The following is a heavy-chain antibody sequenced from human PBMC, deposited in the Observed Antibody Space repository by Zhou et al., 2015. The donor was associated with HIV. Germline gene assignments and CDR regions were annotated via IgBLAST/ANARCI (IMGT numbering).Heavy chain of an antibody. CDR3: ARDMKRGEMATIPYFNY. CDR2: IIPIFGTA. V-gene: IGHV1-69*01. CDR1: GGTFSSYA. Sequence: QVQLVQSGAEVKKPGSSVKVSCKASGGTFSSYAISWVRQAPGQGLEWMGGIIPIFGTANYAQKFQGRVTITADESTSTAYMELSSLRSEDTAVYYCARDMKRGEMATIPYFNYWGQGTLVTVSS. J-gene: IGHJ4*02. D-gene: IGHD5-24*01.